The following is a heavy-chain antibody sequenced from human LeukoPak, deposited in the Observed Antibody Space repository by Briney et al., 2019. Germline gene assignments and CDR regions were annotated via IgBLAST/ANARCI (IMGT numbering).Heavy chain of an antibody. Sequence: GGSLRLSCAASGFTFSSYSMNWVRQAPGKGLEWVSYISSSSSTIYYADSVKGRFTISRDNAKNSLYLQMNSLRAEDTAVYYCARQDRYFDIDYWGQGTLVTVSS. J-gene: IGHJ4*02. CDR2: ISSSSSTI. D-gene: IGHD3-9*01. V-gene: IGHV3-48*01. CDR1: GFTFSSYS. CDR3: ARQDRYFDIDY.